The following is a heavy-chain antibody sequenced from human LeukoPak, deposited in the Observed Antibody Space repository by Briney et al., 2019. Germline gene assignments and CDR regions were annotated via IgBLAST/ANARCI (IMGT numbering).Heavy chain of an antibody. D-gene: IGHD4-17*01. J-gene: IGHJ4*02. Sequence: GGSLRLSCAASGFTFSSYGMHWVRQAPGKGLEWVAVISYDGSNKYYADSVKGRFTISRDNSKNTLYLQMNSLRAEDTAVYYCAKYGDKRTGLWLDYWGQGTLVTVSS. CDR1: GFTFSSYG. CDR2: ISYDGSNK. CDR3: AKYGDKRTGLWLDY. V-gene: IGHV3-30*18.